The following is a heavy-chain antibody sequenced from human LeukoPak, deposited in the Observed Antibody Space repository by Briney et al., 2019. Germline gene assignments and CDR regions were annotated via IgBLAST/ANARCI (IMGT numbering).Heavy chain of an antibody. D-gene: IGHD3-10*02. CDR1: GGSISSSNW. CDR3: ARGLWAGSYFDY. CDR2: IYHSGST. V-gene: IGHV4-4*02. J-gene: IGHJ4*02. Sequence: SETLSLTCAVSGGSISSSNWWRRVRQPPGKGLEWIGEIYHSGSTNYNPSLKSRVTISVDKSKNQFSLKLSSVTAADTAVYFCARGLWAGSYFDYWGQGTLVTVSS.